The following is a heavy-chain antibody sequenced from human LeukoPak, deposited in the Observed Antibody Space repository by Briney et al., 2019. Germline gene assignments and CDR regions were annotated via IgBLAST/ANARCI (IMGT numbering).Heavy chain of an antibody. Sequence: SVKVSCKASGGSFSNYAISWVRQAPGQGLEWVGGIFPIFGTPNYAQKLQGRVTMTTDTSTSTAYMELRSLRSDDTAVYYCARLRSYSSSWYPYFDYWGQGTLVTVSS. V-gene: IGHV1-69*05. CDR2: IFPIFGTP. CDR1: GGSFSNYA. CDR3: ARLRSYSSSWYPYFDY. J-gene: IGHJ4*02. D-gene: IGHD6-13*01.